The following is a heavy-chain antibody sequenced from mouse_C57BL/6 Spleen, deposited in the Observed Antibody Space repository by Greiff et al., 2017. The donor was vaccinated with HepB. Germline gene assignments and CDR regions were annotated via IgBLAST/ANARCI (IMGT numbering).Heavy chain of an antibody. CDR3: ARRIYYDYGDAFAY. CDR2: IHPNSGST. Sequence: VQLQQPGAELVKPGASVKLSCKASGYTFTSYWMHWVKQRPGQGLEWIGMIHPNSGSTNYNEKFKSKATLTVDKSSSTAYMQLSSLTSEDSAVYYCARRIYYDYGDAFAYWGQGTLVTVSA. V-gene: IGHV1-64*01. CDR1: GYTFTSYW. J-gene: IGHJ3*01. D-gene: IGHD2-4*01.